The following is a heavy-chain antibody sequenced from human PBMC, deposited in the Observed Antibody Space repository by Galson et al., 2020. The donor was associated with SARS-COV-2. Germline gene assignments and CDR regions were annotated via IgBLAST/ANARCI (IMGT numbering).Heavy chain of an antibody. Sequence: ASVKVSCTASGYTFSNYGISWVRQAPGQGLDWIGWISSYNGDTNYAQKFQGRVTMTTDTSTTTVYMELRSLRSDDTAVYYCARRGTYPSFDDYWGQGTLVTVSA. J-gene: IGHJ4*02. CDR3: ARRGTYPSFDDY. D-gene: IGHD1-26*01. CDR2: ISSYNGDT. CDR1: GYTFSNYG. V-gene: IGHV1-18*01.